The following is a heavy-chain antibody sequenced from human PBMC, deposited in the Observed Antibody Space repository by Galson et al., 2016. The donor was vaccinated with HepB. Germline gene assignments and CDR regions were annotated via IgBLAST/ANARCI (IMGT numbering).Heavy chain of an antibody. J-gene: IGHJ3*01. D-gene: IGHD5-18*01. CDR3: ARDPDTAMIVNAFDV. Sequence: SLRLSCAASGFTFNTYGMHWVRQAPGKGLEWVAVIWYDGGNKDYADSVKGRLTISRDNSKNTLYLQMNSLRAEDTAVYYCARDPDTAMIVNAFDVWGQGTLVTVSS. CDR2: IWYDGGNK. V-gene: IGHV3-33*01. CDR1: GFTFNTYG.